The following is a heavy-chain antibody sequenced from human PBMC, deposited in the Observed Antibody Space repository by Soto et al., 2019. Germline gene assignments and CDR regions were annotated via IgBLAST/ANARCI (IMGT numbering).Heavy chain of an antibody. D-gene: IGHD3-10*01. J-gene: IGHJ5*02. Sequence: PSETLSLTCTVSGGSISNYYWTWIRQPPGKGLEWIGYIYYSGSTNYNPSLKSRVTISVDTSKNQFSLKLSSVTAADTAVYYCARDPGSGSYYGWFDPWGQGTLVTVS. V-gene: IGHV4-59*01. CDR2: IYYSGST. CDR1: GGSISNYY. CDR3: ARDPGSGSYYGWFDP.